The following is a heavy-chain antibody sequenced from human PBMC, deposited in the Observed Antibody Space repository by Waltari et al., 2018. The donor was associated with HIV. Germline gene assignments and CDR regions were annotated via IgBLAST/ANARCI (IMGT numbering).Heavy chain of an antibody. CDR1: GFTFRSSV. Sequence: EVQLLESGGGLVQPGGSLRLSCAASGFTFRSSVMSWVRQAPGKGLEWVSAISGGGGSTYYADSVKGRFTISRDNSKNTLYLQMNSLRAEDTAIYYCAKGGHGVNSGPIDHWGQGTLVTVSS. CDR3: AKGGHGVNSGPIDH. CDR2: ISGGGGST. J-gene: IGHJ4*02. V-gene: IGHV3-23*01. D-gene: IGHD4-17*01.